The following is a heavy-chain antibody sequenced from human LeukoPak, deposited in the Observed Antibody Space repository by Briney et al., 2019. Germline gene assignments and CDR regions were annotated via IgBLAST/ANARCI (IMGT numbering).Heavy chain of an antibody. CDR1: GGSFSGYY. Sequence: SETLSLTCAVYGGSFSGYYWSWIRQPPGKGLEWIGSIYYSGSTYYNPSLKSRVTISVDTSKNQFSLKLSSVTAADTAVYYCARVCYHNWFDPRGQGTLVTVSS. CDR3: ARVCYHNWFDP. CDR2: IYYSGST. J-gene: IGHJ5*02. D-gene: IGHD2-2*01. V-gene: IGHV4-34*01.